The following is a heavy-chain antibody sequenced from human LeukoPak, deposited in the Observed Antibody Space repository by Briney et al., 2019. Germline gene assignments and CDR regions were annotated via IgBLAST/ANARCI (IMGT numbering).Heavy chain of an antibody. CDR2: IYHSGST. CDR1: GGSISGSSYY. J-gene: IGHJ4*02. D-gene: IGHD3-22*01. CDR3: ARAADYDSSGYPYYFDY. V-gene: IGHV4-30-2*01. Sequence: PSETLSLTCTVSGGSISGSSYYWGWIRQPPGKGLEWIGYIYHSGSTYYNPSLKSRVTISVDRSKNQFSLKLSSVTAADTAVYYCARAADYDSSGYPYYFDYWGQGTLVTVSS.